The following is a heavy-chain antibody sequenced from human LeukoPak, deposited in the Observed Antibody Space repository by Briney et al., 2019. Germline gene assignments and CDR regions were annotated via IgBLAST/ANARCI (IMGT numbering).Heavy chain of an antibody. V-gene: IGHV4-59*01. D-gene: IGHD1-26*01. CDR3: ARGDSGSFSQFDC. CDR2: VYYSGST. J-gene: IGHJ4*02. Sequence: PSETLSLTCTVSGGSISSYYWSWIRQPPGKGLEWIGYVYYSGSTNYNPSLKSRVAISVDTSKNQFSLKLTSVTAADTAVYYCARGDSGSFSQFDCWGQGTLVTVSS. CDR1: GGSISSYY.